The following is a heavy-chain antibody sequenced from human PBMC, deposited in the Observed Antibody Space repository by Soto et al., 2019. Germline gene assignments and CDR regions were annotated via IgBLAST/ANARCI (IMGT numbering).Heavy chain of an antibody. CDR2: ISRNGVTT. Sequence: PGGSLRVSCSASGFTFSSYAMHWVRQAPGKGLEYVSAISRNGVTTYYADSVKGRFTVSRDNSKNTLYLQMSGLRDEDTAVYYCVKDPKVAGNYYYYGMDVWGQGTTVTVSS. D-gene: IGHD6-19*01. CDR3: VKDPKVAGNYYYYGMDV. V-gene: IGHV3-64D*08. CDR1: GFTFSSYA. J-gene: IGHJ6*02.